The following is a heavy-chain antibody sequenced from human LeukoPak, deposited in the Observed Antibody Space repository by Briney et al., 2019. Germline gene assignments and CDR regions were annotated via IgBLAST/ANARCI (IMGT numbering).Heavy chain of an antibody. CDR3: AKAHIGLRYFDWGVVYMDV. CDR1: GFTFSSYS. D-gene: IGHD3-9*01. J-gene: IGHJ6*03. CDR2: ISYDGSNK. V-gene: IGHV3-30*18. Sequence: PGGSLRLSCAASGFTFSSYSMNWVRQAPGKGLEWVAVISYDGSNKYYEDSVKGRFTISRDNSKNTLYLQMNSLRAEDTAVYYCAKAHIGLRYFDWGVVYMDVWGKGTTVTISS.